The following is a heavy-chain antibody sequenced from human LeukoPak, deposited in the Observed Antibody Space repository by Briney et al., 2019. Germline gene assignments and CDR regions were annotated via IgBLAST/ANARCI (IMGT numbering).Heavy chain of an antibody. J-gene: IGHJ4*02. Sequence: GGSLRLPCAASGFTFSSYSMNWVRQAPGKGLEWVSYISSIGDIIYYADSVKGRVTISRDSAKNSLYLQMNSLRAEDTAVYYCARESRVPTGSPLYHRGQGTPVTVSS. D-gene: IGHD3-10*01. CDR2: ISSIGDII. V-gene: IGHV3-48*04. CDR3: ARESRVPTGSPLYH. CDR1: GFTFSSYS.